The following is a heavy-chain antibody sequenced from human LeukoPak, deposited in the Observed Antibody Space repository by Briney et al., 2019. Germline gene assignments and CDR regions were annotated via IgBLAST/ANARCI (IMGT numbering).Heavy chain of an antibody. CDR3: ARDAGGSRLDY. CDR2: ISSSSSYI. D-gene: IGHD3-16*01. V-gene: IGHV3-21*01. CDR1: GFTFNTFN. Sequence: GGSLRLSCAASGFTFNTFNMNWVRQAPGKGLEWVSSISSSSSYIYYADSVKGRFTISRDNAKNSLYLQMNSLRAEDTAVYYCARDAGGSRLDYWGQGTLVTVSS. J-gene: IGHJ4*02.